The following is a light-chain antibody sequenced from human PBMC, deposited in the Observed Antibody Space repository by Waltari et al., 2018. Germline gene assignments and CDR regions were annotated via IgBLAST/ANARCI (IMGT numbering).Light chain of an antibody. CDR3: RQYDNLPIT. CDR1: QDISNY. Sequence: DIQMTHSPSSLSASVGDRVTITCQASQDISNYLNWYQQKPGKAPKLLIYDASNLETGVPSRFSGSGSGTDFTFTISSLQPEDIATYYCRQYDNLPITFGQGTRLEIK. J-gene: IGKJ5*01. V-gene: IGKV1-33*01. CDR2: DAS.